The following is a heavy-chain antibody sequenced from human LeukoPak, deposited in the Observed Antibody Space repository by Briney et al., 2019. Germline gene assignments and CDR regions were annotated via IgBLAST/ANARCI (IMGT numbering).Heavy chain of an antibody. CDR2: ISAYNGNT. Sequence: GASVKVPCKASGYTFTSYGISWVRRAPGQGLEWMGWISAYNGNTNYAQKLQGRVTMTTDTSTSTAYMELRSLRAEDTAVYYCANLPGDVVVPAAINFDYWGQGTLVTVSS. CDR3: ANLPGDVVVPAAINFDY. J-gene: IGHJ4*02. D-gene: IGHD2-2*02. V-gene: IGHV1-18*01. CDR1: GYTFTSYG.